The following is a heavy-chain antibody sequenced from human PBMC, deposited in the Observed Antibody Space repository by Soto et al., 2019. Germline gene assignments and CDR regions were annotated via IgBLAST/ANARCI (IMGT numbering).Heavy chain of an antibody. J-gene: IGHJ4*02. Sequence: QVQLVESGGGVVQPGRSLRLSCAASGFTFSSYGMHWVRQAPGKGLGWVAVISYDGSNKYYADSVKGRFTNSRDNSRNALYLQMNSRRAEDTAVYYWAKDLEGATYFWGQGSLVAVSS. CDR2: ISYDGSNK. V-gene: IGHV3-30*18. CDR1: GFTFSSYG. D-gene: IGHD1-26*01. CDR3: AKDLEGATYF.